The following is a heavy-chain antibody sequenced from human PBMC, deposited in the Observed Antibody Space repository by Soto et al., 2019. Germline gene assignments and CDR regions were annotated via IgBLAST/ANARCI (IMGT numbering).Heavy chain of an antibody. CDR3: VKGGSGWYPFDS. J-gene: IGHJ4*02. Sequence: GGSLRLSCAVSGLKFSNYAMTWVRQAPGKSLEWVSDISGGGLRTHYADAVRGRFTISRDDSNNTLYLELSNVRVGDTAVYYCVKGGSGWYPFDSWGRGTLVTVSS. CDR1: GLKFSNYA. D-gene: IGHD6-19*01. CDR2: ISGGGLRT. V-gene: IGHV3-23*01.